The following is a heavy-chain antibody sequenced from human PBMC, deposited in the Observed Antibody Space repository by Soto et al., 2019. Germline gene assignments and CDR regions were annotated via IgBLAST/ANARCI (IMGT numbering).Heavy chain of an antibody. D-gene: IGHD3-3*01. V-gene: IGHV3-33*01. CDR1: GFTFSSYG. CDR3: ARDRDTICGVPSNGMDV. Sequence: QVQLVESGGGVVQPGRSLRLSCAASGFTFSSYGMHWVRQAPGKGLEWVAVIWYDGSNKYYADSVKGRFTISRDNSKNTLYLQRNSLRAEDTAVYCCARDRDTICGVPSNGMDVWGQGTTVTVSS. J-gene: IGHJ6*02. CDR2: IWYDGSNK.